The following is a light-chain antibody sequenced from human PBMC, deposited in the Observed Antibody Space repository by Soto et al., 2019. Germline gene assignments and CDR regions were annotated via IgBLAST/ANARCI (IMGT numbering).Light chain of an antibody. CDR2: GAS. J-gene: IGKJ5*01. Sequence: IGLTQCPGSVSFSKGERATLSCRASQSVSSSYLAWYQQKPGQAPRLLIYGASSRATGIPDRFSGSGSGTDFTLTISRLEPEDFAVYYCQQYGSSPIPFGQGTRLEIK. CDR3: QQYGSSPIP. CDR1: QSVSSSY. V-gene: IGKV3-20*01.